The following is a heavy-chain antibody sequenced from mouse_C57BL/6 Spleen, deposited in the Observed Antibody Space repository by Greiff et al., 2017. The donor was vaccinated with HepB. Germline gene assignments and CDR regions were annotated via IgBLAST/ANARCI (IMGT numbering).Heavy chain of an antibody. D-gene: IGHD1-1*01. Sequence: QVQLQQSGAELVRPGASVTLSCKASGYTFTDYEMHWVKQTPVHGLEWIGAIDPETGGTAYNQKFKGKAILTADKSSSTAYMELRSLTSEDSAVYYCTRNYGSSYVKAMDYWGQGTSVTVSS. J-gene: IGHJ4*01. CDR1: GYTFTDYE. CDR2: IDPETGGT. CDR3: TRNYGSSYVKAMDY. V-gene: IGHV1-15*01.